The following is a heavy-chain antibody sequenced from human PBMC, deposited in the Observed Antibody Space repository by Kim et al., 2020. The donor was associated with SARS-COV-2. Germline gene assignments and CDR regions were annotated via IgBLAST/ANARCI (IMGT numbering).Heavy chain of an antibody. V-gene: IGHV1-46*01. CDR1: GYTFTSYY. CDR2: INPSGGST. CDR3: ARDREEVPAAMYYFDY. Sequence: ASVKVSCKASGYTFTSYYMHWVRQAPGQGLEWMGIINPSGGSTSYAQKFQGRVTMTRDTSTSTVYMELSSLRSEDTAVYYCARDREEVPAAMYYFDYWGQGTLVTVSS. J-gene: IGHJ4*02. D-gene: IGHD2-2*01.